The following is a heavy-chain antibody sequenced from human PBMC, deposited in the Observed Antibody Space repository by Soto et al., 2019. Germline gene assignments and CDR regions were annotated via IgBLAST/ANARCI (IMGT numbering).Heavy chain of an antibody. CDR3: ARGYGRNFDY. Sequence: GGSLRLSCAASGFTFSSYAMSWVRQTPGKGLEWVSTLSGSGGTTYYADSVKGRFTISRDSTKQTLYLQMNSLRPDDTAMYYCARGYGRNFDYWGQGTLVTVS. CDR2: LSGSGGTT. V-gene: IGHV3-23*01. J-gene: IGHJ4*02. D-gene: IGHD5-18*01. CDR1: GFTFSSYA.